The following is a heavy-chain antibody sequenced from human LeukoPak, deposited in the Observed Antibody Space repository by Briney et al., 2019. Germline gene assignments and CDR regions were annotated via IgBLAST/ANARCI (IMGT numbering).Heavy chain of an antibody. V-gene: IGHV1-18*04. D-gene: IGHD2-2*01. CDR3: ARDPRYRGYCSSTSCHWMDY. J-gene: IGHJ4*02. CDR2: ISNYNGNT. Sequence: ASVKVSCKASGYTFSSYGISWVRQAPGQGLEWTGWISNYNGNTKYAQKVQGRVTMTTDTSTSTAYMELRSLRSDDTALYYCARDPRYRGYCSSTSCHWMDYWGQGTLVTVSS. CDR1: GYTFSSYG.